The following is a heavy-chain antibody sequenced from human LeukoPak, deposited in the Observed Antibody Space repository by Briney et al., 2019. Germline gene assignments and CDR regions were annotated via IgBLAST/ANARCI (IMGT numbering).Heavy chain of an antibody. CDR1: GYSFTSYW. Sequence: GESLKIAFKGSGYSFTSYWIAWVRQMPGKGLEWMGIIYPGDSDTRYSQSFQGQVTISADKSVSAACLQWSSLKASDTAMYYCASPPTRECSSISCPLSYWGQGTLVTVSS. J-gene: IGHJ4*02. CDR3: ASPPTRECSSISCPLSY. V-gene: IGHV5-51*01. D-gene: IGHD2-2*01. CDR2: IYPGDSDT.